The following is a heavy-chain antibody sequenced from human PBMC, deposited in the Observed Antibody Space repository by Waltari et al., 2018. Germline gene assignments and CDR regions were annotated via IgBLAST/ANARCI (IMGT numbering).Heavy chain of an antibody. CDR3: VGKRRHWQRAWYFDV. D-gene: IGHD6-25*01. CDR2: FDPGDGET. CDR1: GYTLTELS. Sequence: QVQLVQSGAEVKKPGASVKVSCKVSGYTLTELSRHWVRQAPGKGLEWMGGFDPGDGETLYAQKFRDRVTMTEDTSTDTAYMELSSLGSEDTAVYYCVGKRRHWQRAWYFDVWGRGTLVTVSS. V-gene: IGHV1-24*01. J-gene: IGHJ2*01.